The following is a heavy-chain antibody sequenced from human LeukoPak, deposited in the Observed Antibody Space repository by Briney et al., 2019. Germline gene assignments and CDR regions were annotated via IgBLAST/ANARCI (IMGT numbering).Heavy chain of an antibody. D-gene: IGHD2-2*01. Sequence: PGGSLRLSCAASGFTFSSYAMHWVRQAPGKGLEWVAVMSYDGTNKYYADSVKGRFTISRDNSKNTLYLQMNSLRAEDTAVYYCARDRGYQLLSPHGMDVWDQGTTVTVSS. J-gene: IGHJ6*02. CDR2: MSYDGTNK. CDR1: GFTFSSYA. CDR3: ARDRGYQLLSPHGMDV. V-gene: IGHV3-30-3*01.